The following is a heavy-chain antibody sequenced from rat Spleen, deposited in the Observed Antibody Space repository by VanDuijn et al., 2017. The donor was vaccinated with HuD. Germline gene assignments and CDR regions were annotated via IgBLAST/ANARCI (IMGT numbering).Heavy chain of an antibody. CDR1: GFTYSDTY. J-gene: IGHJ2*01. CDR2: MSYDGATT. V-gene: IGHV5-29*01. D-gene: IGHD4-3*01. Sequence: EVQLVESDGGLVQPGRSLKLSCTASGFTYSDTYMAWVRQAPTKGLEWVATMSYDGATTYYRGSVKGRFTISRDNAKSTLYLQMDSLRSEDTATYYCVRPVSGYNYFDYWGQGVMVTVSS. CDR3: VRPVSGYNYFDY.